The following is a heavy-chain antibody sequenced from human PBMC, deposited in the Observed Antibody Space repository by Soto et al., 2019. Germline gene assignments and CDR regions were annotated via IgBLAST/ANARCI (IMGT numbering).Heavy chain of an antibody. J-gene: IGHJ4*01. CDR3: VRDVIGFWSGYYTGCFDY. CDR1: GFTFSRYW. Sequence: PRGSLRLSCAASGFTFSRYWMSWFRQAPGKGLEWVANIKQDGSEESYVDSVRGRFTVSRDNAKNSLYLQMNSLRAEDTAVYYCVRDVIGFWSGYYTGCFDYWGQGILVTVSS. D-gene: IGHD3-3*01. CDR2: IKQDGSEE. V-gene: IGHV3-7*01.